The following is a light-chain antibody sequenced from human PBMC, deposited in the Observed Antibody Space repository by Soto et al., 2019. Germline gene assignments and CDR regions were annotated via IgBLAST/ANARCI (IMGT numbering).Light chain of an antibody. J-gene: IGKJ1*01. CDR2: DAS. CDR3: QQRSNWPPTWT. CDR1: QSVSSY. Sequence: EIVLTQSPATLSLSPGERATLSCRASQSVSSYLAWYQQKPGQAPRLLIYDASNRATGIPARFSGSGSGTDCTLPISSLEPEYFAVYYCQQRSNWPPTWTFGQGTKVEIK. V-gene: IGKV3-11*01.